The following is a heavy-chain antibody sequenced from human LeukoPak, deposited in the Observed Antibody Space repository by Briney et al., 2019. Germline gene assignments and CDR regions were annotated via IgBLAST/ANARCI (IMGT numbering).Heavy chain of an antibody. CDR2: IDPSDSYS. CDR1: GYSFRHYW. CDR3: ARHGGYSGGWTDY. Sequence: GESLKISCKASGYSFRHYWISWVRQMPGKGLECMGRIDPSDSYSNYSPSFQGHVTISADKSPSTAYLQWGTLRASDTAMYYCARHGGYSGGWTDYWGQGTLVTVSS. J-gene: IGHJ4*02. D-gene: IGHD6-19*01. V-gene: IGHV5-10-1*01.